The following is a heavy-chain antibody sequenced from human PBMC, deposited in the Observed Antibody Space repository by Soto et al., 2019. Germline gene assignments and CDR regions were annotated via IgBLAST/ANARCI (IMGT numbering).Heavy chain of an antibody. V-gene: IGHV3-9*01. CDR2: ISWNSGSI. Sequence: PGGSLRLSCAASGFTFDDYAMHWVRQAPGKGLEWVSGISWNSGSIGYADSVKGRFNISRDNAKNSLYLQMNSLRAEDTALYYCAKDRYGSIAAALDVWGQGTTVTVSS. D-gene: IGHD6-13*01. J-gene: IGHJ6*02. CDR1: GFTFDDYA. CDR3: AKDRYGSIAAALDV.